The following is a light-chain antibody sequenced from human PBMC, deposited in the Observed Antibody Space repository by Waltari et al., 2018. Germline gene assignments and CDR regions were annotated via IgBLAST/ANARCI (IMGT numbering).Light chain of an antibody. CDR3: QQYQSYSPLT. V-gene: IGKV1-5*03. J-gene: IGKJ1*01. CDR2: KSS. CDR1: QSVSIW. Sequence: DIQMTQSPSTLSPSVGGRVTLPCRASQSVSIWLAWYQQKPGKAPKRLIYKSSSLESGVPVRFSGSGSGTEFTLTISGLQPDDFGTYYCQQYQSYSPLTFGQGTKVE.